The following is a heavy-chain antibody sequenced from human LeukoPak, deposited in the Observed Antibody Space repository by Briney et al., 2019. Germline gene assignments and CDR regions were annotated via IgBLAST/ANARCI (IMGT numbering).Heavy chain of an antibody. V-gene: IGHV1-8*01. CDR3: ARPYYGSGSYYPSDY. CDR1: GCTFTSYD. CDR2: MNPNSGNT. Sequence: VASVKVSCKASGCTFTSYDINWVREATGQGLEWMGWMNPNSGNTGYAQKFQGRVTMTRNTSISTAYMELSSLRSEDTAVYYCARPYYGSGSYYPSDYWGQGTLVTVSS. D-gene: IGHD3-10*01. J-gene: IGHJ4*02.